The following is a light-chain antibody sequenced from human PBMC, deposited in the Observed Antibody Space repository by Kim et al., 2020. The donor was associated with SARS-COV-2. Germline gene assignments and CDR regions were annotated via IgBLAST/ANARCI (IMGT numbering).Light chain of an antibody. Sequence: GQSVTLSSTRTSSDVGGYNYVSVYQQHPDKAPTLMIYDVSHRPSGVSNRLSGSKSGNTASLTISGLQAEDEADYYCSSYTNSSTLVFGTGTKVTV. CDR2: DVS. J-gene: IGLJ1*01. CDR1: SSDVGGYNY. CDR3: SSYTNSSTLV. V-gene: IGLV2-14*03.